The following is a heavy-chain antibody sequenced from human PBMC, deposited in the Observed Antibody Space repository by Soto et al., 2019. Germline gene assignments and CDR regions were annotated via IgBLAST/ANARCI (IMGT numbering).Heavy chain of an antibody. D-gene: IGHD2-21*01. CDR3: ARAGVWGGGGDEDFLDS. CDR1: GASISRSAYY. J-gene: IGHJ5*01. CDR2: IYHNGKT. V-gene: IGHV4-31*03. Sequence: QVRLQESGPGLVKPSQTLSLTCTVSGASISRSAYYWSWIRQHPGKGLEWIGYIYHNGKTYQNPSLKSRLIISVDTSKNEVSLTLRSVTAADTAVYYCARAGVWGGGGDEDFLDSWGRGTLVTVSS.